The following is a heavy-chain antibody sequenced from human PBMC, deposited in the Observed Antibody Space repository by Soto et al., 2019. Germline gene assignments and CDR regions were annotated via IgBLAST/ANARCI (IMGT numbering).Heavy chain of an antibody. D-gene: IGHD1-26*01. Sequence: QVQLVQSGAEVKKPGASVKVSCKASGYTFTGYYMHWVRQAPGQGLEWMGWINPNSGGTNYAQKFQGRVTMTRDTSIRTAYLELRRLRSDDTAVYYCARAPLEGVGWDLDNWFDPWGQGTLVTVSS. V-gene: IGHV1-2*02. J-gene: IGHJ5*02. CDR1: GYTFTGYY. CDR2: INPNSGGT. CDR3: ARAPLEGVGWDLDNWFDP.